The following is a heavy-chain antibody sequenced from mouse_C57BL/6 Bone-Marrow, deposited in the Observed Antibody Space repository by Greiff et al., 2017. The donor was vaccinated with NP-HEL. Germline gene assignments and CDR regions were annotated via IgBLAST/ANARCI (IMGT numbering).Heavy chain of an antibody. CDR2: IWRGGST. CDR3: AKNRDSNCDYYAMDY. V-gene: IGHV2-5*01. D-gene: IGHD2-5*01. J-gene: IGHJ4*01. Sequence: VQVVESGPGLVQPSQSLSITCTVSGFSLTSYGVHWVRQSPGKGLEWLGVIWRGGSTDYNAAFMSRLSITKDNSKSQVFFKMNSLQADDTAIYYCAKNRDSNCDYYAMDYWGQGTSVTVSS. CDR1: GFSLTSYG.